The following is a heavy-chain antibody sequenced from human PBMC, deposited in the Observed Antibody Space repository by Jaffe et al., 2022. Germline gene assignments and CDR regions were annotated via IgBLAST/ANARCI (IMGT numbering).Heavy chain of an antibody. CDR2: IYTSGST. CDR1: GGSISSGSYY. Sequence: QVQLQESGPGLVKPSQTLSLTCTVSGGSISSGSYYWSWIRQPAGKGLEWIGRIYTSGSTNYNPSLKSRVTISVDTSKNQFSLKLSSVTAADTAVYYCARDHLESQSIAAAGTWFDPWGQGTLVTVSS. CDR3: ARDHLESQSIAAAGTWFDP. D-gene: IGHD6-13*01. J-gene: IGHJ5*02. V-gene: IGHV4-61*02.